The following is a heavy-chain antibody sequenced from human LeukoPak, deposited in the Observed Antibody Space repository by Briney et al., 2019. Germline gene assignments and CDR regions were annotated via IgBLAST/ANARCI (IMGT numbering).Heavy chain of an antibody. CDR2: MNPNINKA. CDR1: GYTFTSFD. D-gene: IGHD6-25*01. Sequence: ASVKVCGKAAGYTFTSFDINWVRQATGQGLGGRGWMNPNINKAGYAQKFQGRVTLTMNTFTSTAYMELSGLTSEDTAVSYCARVKRLPTVWFDPWGQGTLVTVSS. CDR3: ARVKRLPTVWFDP. V-gene: IGHV1-8*01. J-gene: IGHJ5*02.